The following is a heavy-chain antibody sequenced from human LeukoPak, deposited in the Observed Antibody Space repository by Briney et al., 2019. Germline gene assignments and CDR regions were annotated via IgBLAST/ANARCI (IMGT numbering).Heavy chain of an antibody. CDR2: IYSGGST. D-gene: IGHD6-19*01. CDR3: ARVRRWALAVAGYYYYGMDV. Sequence: PGGSLRLSCAASGFTVSSNYMSWVRQAPGKGLEWVSVIYSGGSTYYADSVKGRFTISRDNSKNTLYLQMNSLRAEDTAVYYCARVRRWALAVAGYYYYGMDVWGQGTTVTVSS. CDR1: GFTVSSNY. V-gene: IGHV3-66*01. J-gene: IGHJ6*02.